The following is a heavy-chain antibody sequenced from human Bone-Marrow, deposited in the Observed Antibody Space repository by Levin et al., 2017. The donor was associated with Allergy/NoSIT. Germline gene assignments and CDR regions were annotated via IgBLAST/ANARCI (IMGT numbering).Heavy chain of an antibody. Sequence: GASVKVSCKASGGTFSSYAISWVRQAPGQGLEWMGGIIPIFGTANYAQKFQGRVTITADESTSTAYMELSSLRSEDTAVYYCARDRGAARSCSGGSCYQTTYDYYGMDVWGQGTTVTVSS. CDR1: GGTFSSYA. CDR3: ARDRGAARSCSGGSCYQTTYDYYGMDV. J-gene: IGHJ6*02. V-gene: IGHV1-69*13. D-gene: IGHD2-15*01. CDR2: IIPIFGTA.